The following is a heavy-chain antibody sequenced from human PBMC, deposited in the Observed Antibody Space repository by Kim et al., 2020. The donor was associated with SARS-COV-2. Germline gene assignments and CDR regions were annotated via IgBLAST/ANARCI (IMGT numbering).Heavy chain of an antibody. Sequence: YSTPSLNSRVTISVDTPKNLFSLKLSAVTAADTAVYYCARGGGYDSLFDYWGQGTLVTVSS. V-gene: IGHV4-31*02. CDR3: ARGGGYDSLFDY. D-gene: IGHD5-12*01. J-gene: IGHJ4*02.